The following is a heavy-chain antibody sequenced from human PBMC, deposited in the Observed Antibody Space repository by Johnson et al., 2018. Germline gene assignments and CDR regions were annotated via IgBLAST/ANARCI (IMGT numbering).Heavy chain of an antibody. CDR3: AKYQGGDYGDFPSDY. CDR2: LGESGGRP. CDR1: GFRFGSYA. V-gene: IGHV3-23*01. D-gene: IGHD4-17*01. J-gene: IGHJ4*02. Sequence: EVQLLESGGGLVQPGESLRVSCAASGFRFGSYAMSWFRQAPGKGLKWVSTLGESGGRPRYADSVKGRFPISRVNSKNTLLLQMTSLRVEDTAIYDCAKYQGGDYGDFPSDYGGQGTLVTVAS.